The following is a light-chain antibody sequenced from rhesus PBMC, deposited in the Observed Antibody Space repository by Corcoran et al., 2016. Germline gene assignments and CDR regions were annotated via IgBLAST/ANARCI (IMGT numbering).Light chain of an antibody. J-gene: IGKJ2*01. CDR2: EAS. CDR3: QHYYSSPYS. Sequence: DIQMTQSPSSLSASVGDRVTITCRASQAITNDLAWYQQKPGETPKLLIYEASNLQSGIPSRFRGSGSGTDFTLTISSLQPEDFATYCCQHYYSSPYSFGRGTKVEIK. V-gene: IGKV1-25*01. CDR1: QAITND.